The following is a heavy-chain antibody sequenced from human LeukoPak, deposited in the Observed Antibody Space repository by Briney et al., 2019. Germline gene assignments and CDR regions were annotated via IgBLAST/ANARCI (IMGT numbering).Heavy chain of an antibody. J-gene: IGHJ4*02. CDR3: ARGNTMVTSLCDY. CDR2: ISYDGSNK. CDR1: GFTLSSYA. V-gene: IGHV3-30-3*01. D-gene: IGHD3-10*01. Sequence: GGSLRLSCAASGFTLSSYAMHWVRQAPGKGLEWVAVISYDGSNKYYADSVKGRFTISRDNSKNTLYLQMNSLRAEDTAVYYCARGNTMVTSLCDYWGQGTLVTVSS.